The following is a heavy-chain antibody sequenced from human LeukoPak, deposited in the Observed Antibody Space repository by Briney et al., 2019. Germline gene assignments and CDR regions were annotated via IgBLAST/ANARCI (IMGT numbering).Heavy chain of an antibody. CDR1: GDSISSSTYY. J-gene: IGHJ4*02. D-gene: IGHD3-22*01. Sequence: PSETVSLTCTVSGDSISSSTYYWAWMRQPPGKGLEWIGSFYKSGSTYYNPSLKSRVTISVDTSKNQFSLKLTSVTAADTAVYYCARHWRKGYYYDSSGYTPNSGYWGQGTLVTVSS. V-gene: IGHV4-39*01. CDR2: FYKSGST. CDR3: ARHWRKGYYYDSSGYTPNSGY.